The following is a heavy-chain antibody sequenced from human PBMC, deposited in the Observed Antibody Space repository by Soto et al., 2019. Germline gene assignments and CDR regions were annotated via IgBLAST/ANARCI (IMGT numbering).Heavy chain of an antibody. CDR3: ARGGVDVVATSAFDY. D-gene: IGHD5-12*01. Sequence: ALEKVSCKAAVLTYSGSVISWVRHAPGQGPEWMGGINPILGTPDYAPKFQGRVTITADESTSTVYMDLGSLRSGDTAMYYCARGGVDVVATSAFDYSGQGTLVTVYS. CDR2: INPILGTP. V-gene: IGHV1-69*13. J-gene: IGHJ4*02. CDR1: VLTYSGSV.